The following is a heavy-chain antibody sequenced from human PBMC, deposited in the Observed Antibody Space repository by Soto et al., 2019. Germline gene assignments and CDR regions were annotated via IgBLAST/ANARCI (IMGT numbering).Heavy chain of an antibody. D-gene: IGHD2-21*01. CDR3: ARVAGYSIGDL. J-gene: IGHJ2*01. Sequence: QVQLVQSGAEVKKPGASVKVSCKASGYTFTSYAMHWVRQAPGQRLEWMGWINAGNGNTKYSQKFHGRVNITRDTSASTVYMVVSCLRSEDTAVYYCARVAGYSIGDLWGRGTLVTVAA. V-gene: IGHV1-3*01. CDR1: GYTFTSYA. CDR2: INAGNGNT.